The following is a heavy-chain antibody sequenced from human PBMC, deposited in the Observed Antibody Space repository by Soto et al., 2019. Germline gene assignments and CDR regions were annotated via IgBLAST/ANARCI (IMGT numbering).Heavy chain of an antibody. Sequence: EVQLVESGGGLIQPGGSLRLSFAAFGFTVSSNSLSWVRQAPGKGLEWVSVIYSGGSTYYADSVKGRFTISRDNSKNTLYLQMNSLRAEDTAVYYCARDRVESGYPEYFQHWGQGTLVTVSS. D-gene: IGHD3-22*01. CDR2: IYSGGST. J-gene: IGHJ1*01. CDR3: ARDRVESGYPEYFQH. CDR1: GFTVSSNS. V-gene: IGHV3-53*01.